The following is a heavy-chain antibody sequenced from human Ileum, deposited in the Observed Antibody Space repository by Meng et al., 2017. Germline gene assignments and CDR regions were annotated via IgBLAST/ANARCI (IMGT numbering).Heavy chain of an antibody. J-gene: IGHJ4*02. CDR1: GDSFTDYY. D-gene: IGHD1-26*01. Sequence: QLQLMQWGAGMLKPSETLSLTCNVYGDSFTDYYWNWIRQPPGKGLEWIGGIHYSGSTNYNPSLESRVTISEDTSQKQFSLRLSSVTAADTAVYYCARRIRGGSYLGWGQGTLVTVSS. CDR2: IHYSGST. CDR3: ARRIRGGSYLG. V-gene: IGHV4-34*01.